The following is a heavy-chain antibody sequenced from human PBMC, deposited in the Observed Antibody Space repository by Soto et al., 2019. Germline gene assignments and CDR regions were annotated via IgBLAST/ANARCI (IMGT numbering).Heavy chain of an antibody. J-gene: IGHJ4*02. CDR1: SDSISSYY. D-gene: IGHD6-13*01. Sequence: SETLSLTCTVSSDSISSYYWSWLRQPPGKRLEWIGYISYSGSTDYNPSLKSRVTISGDTSKNQFSLKVSSVTAADTAVYYCARGTSWQLPFDYWGQGTLVPVSS. V-gene: IGHV4-59*01. CDR2: ISYSGST. CDR3: ARGTSWQLPFDY.